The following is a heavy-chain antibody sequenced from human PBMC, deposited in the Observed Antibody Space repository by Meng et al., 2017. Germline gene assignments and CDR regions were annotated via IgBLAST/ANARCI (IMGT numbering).Heavy chain of an antibody. J-gene: IGHJ4*01. CDR1: GFTFDDYA. V-gene: IGHV3-9*03. D-gene: IGHD1-26*01. CDR3: AKVSRATRFCCGFDY. Sequence: SLKISCAASGFTFDDYAMHWVRQAPGKGLEWVSGISWNSGSIGYADSVKGRFTISRDNAKNSLYLQMNSLRAEDMALYYCAKVSRATRFCCGFDYWGQGTLVNVSS. CDR2: ISWNSGSI.